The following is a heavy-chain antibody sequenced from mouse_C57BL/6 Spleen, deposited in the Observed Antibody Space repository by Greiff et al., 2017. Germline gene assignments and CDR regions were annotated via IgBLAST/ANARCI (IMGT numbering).Heavy chain of an antibody. CDR2: IDPSDSYT. Sequence: VQLQQPGAELVMPGASVKLSCKASGYTFTSYWMHWVKQRPGQGLEWIGEIDPSDSYTNYNQKFKGKSTLTVDKSSSTAYMQLSSLTSEDSAVYYCARKDWDADFDYWGQGTTLTVSS. J-gene: IGHJ2*01. V-gene: IGHV1-69*01. CDR3: ARKDWDADFDY. CDR1: GYTFTSYW. D-gene: IGHD4-1*01.